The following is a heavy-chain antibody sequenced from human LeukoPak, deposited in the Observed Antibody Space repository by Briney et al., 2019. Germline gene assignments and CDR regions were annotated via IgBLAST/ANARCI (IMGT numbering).Heavy chain of an antibody. Sequence: GGSLRLSCAASGFTFSDYWMSWARQSPGQGLEWVAKISQDGREQRFVDSVRGRFTISRDNGKNLLFLQMDSLRAEDTAVYYCAGGALDYWGPGTLVSVSS. CDR1: GFTFSDYW. J-gene: IGHJ4*02. CDR3: AGGALDY. V-gene: IGHV3-7*04. CDR2: ISQDGREQ.